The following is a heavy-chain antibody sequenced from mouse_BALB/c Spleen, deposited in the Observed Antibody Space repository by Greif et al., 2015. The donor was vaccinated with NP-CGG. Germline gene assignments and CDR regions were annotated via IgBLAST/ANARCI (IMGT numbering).Heavy chain of an antibody. J-gene: IGHJ4*01. CDR3: ARSEGGYAMDY. CDR2: INPYNGDT. V-gene: IGHV1-20*02. CDR1: GYSFTGYF. Sequence: VQLKESGPELVKPGASGKISCKASGYSFTGYFMNWVMQSHGKSLEWIGRINPYNGDTFYNQKFKGKATLTVDKSSSTAHMELRSLASEDSAVYYCARSEGGYAMDYWGQGTSVTVSS.